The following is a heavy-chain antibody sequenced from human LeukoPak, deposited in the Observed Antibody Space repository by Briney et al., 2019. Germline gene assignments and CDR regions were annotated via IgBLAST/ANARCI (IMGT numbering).Heavy chain of an antibody. CDR1: GFSFSNNW. CDR2: MNQDGRER. V-gene: IGHV3-7*01. D-gene: IGHD3-16*02. CDR3: ATGTYRERFYF. Sequence: GGSLRLSCAASGFSFSNNWMFWVRQAPGKGLEWVATMNQDGRERFYVDSVKGRFTISRDNTKNSLYLQMNSLRAEDTAMYFCATGTYRERFYFWGQGTLVTVSS. J-gene: IGHJ4*02.